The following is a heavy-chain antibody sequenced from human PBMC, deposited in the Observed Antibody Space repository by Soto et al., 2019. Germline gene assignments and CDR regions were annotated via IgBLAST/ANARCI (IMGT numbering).Heavy chain of an antibody. CDR1: GFTFSSYA. CDR2: ISYDGSNK. V-gene: IGHV3-30-3*01. Sequence: QVQLVESGGGVVQPGRSLRLSCAASGFTFSSYAMHWVRQAPGKGLEWVAVISYDGSNKYYADSVKGRFTISRDNSKNTLYLQMNSLRAEDTAVYYCGRDWDAFDIWGQGTMVTVSS. J-gene: IGHJ3*02. CDR3: GRDWDAFDI.